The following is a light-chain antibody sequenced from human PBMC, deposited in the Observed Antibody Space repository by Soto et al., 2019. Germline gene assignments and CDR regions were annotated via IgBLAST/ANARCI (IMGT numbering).Light chain of an antibody. CDR2: GAS. Sequence: EIVLTQSPGTLSLSPGDRATLSCRASQSVSSSYLAWYQQKPGQAPRLLIYGASNRATGIPDRFSGSGSGTDFTLTINRLEPEDFAVYYCQQYDNSPLTFGGGTKVKIK. J-gene: IGKJ4*01. V-gene: IGKV3-20*01. CDR1: QSVSSSY. CDR3: QQYDNSPLT.